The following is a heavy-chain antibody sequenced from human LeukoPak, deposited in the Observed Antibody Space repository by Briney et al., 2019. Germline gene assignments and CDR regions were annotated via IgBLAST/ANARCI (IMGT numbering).Heavy chain of an antibody. Sequence: PSQTLSLTCAISGDSVSSNSAAWNWIRQSPSRGLEWLGRTYYRSKWYDDYAVSVRSRISINPDTSKNQFSLQLNSVTPEDTAVYYCARDWGNWGCFDLWGRGTLVTVSS. D-gene: IGHD7-27*01. V-gene: IGHV6-1*01. J-gene: IGHJ2*01. CDR2: TYYRSKWYD. CDR1: GDSVSSNSAA. CDR3: ARDWGNWGCFDL.